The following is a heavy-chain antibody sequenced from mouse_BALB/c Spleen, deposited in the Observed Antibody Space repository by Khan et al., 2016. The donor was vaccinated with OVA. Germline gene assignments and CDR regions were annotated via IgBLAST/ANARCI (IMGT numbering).Heavy chain of an antibody. CDR1: GYTFTDFT. CDR2: ISTYYGDA. Sequence: QIQLVQSGAELVRPGVSVKISCKGSGYTFTDFTMHWVKQSHAMSLEWIGVISTYYGDATYNQKFKDKATMTVDKSSSTAYMELARLTSEDSAIYYCTRGGGNRFAYWGQRTLVTVS. J-gene: IGHJ3*01. V-gene: IGHV1S137*01. CDR3: TRGGGNRFAY.